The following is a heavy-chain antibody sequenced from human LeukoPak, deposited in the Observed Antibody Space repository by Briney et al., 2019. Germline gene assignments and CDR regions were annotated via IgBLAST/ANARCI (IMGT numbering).Heavy chain of an antibody. CDR2: IYYSGST. Sequence: SETLSLTCTVSGGSISSSSYYWGWIRQPPGKGLEWIGSIYYSGSTYFNPSLKSRVTISVDTSKNQFSLKLSSVTAADTAVYYCARDEQWLVLGRWGQGTLVTVSS. D-gene: IGHD6-19*01. J-gene: IGHJ4*02. CDR3: ARDEQWLVLGR. V-gene: IGHV4-39*02. CDR1: GGSISSSSYY.